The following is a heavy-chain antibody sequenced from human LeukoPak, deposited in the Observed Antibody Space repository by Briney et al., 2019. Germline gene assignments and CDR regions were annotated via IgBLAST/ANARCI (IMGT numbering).Heavy chain of an antibody. J-gene: IGHJ4*02. Sequence: GGSLRLSCAASGFTFSSYGMHWVRQAPGKGLEWVAVIWYDGSNKYYADSVKGRFTISRDNSKNTLYLQMNSLRAEDTAVYYCAKESAEWLLDYWGQGALVTVSS. CDR2: IWYDGSNK. CDR3: AKESAEWLLDY. V-gene: IGHV3-33*06. CDR1: GFTFSSYG. D-gene: IGHD3-3*01.